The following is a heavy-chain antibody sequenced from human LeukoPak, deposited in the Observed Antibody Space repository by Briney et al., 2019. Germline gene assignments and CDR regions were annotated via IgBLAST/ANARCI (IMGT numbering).Heavy chain of an antibody. Sequence: PSETLSLTCAVYGGSFSGYYWSWIRQPPGKGLEWIGEINHSGSTNYNPSLKSRVTILVDTPKNQFSLKLSSVTAADTAVYYCARGHSPVTTKVSYFQHWGQGTLVTVSS. D-gene: IGHD4-17*01. CDR1: GGSFSGYY. CDR2: INHSGST. J-gene: IGHJ1*01. CDR3: ARGHSPVTTKVSYFQH. V-gene: IGHV4-34*01.